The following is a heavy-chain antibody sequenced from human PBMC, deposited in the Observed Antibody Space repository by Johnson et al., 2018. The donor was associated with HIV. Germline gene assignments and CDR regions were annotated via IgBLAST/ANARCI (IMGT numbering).Heavy chain of an antibody. V-gene: IGHV3-7*01. CDR1: GFTFSSYW. D-gene: IGHD5-24*01. CDR2: IKQDGSER. CDR3: ARNGDGYTPDAFDI. Sequence: VQLVESGGGLVLPGGSLRLSCVGSGFTFSSYWMSWVRQAPGKGLEWVATIKQDGSERYHVDSVKGRFTISRDNAKKSLYLQMNSLRVEDTAVYFCARNGDGYTPDAFDIWGQGTVVTGSS. J-gene: IGHJ3*02.